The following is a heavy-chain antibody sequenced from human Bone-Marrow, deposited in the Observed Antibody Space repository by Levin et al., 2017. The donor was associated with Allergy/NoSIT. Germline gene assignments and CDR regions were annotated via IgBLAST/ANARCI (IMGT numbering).Heavy chain of an antibody. V-gene: IGHV3-9*01. Sequence: QSGGSLRLSCAASGFTFDDYAMHWVRQGPGKGLEWVSGISWNSGTIGYADSVKGRFTISRDNAKNSVYLQMNSLRVEDTALYYCASGASSSWYRAGVGDHWGQGTLVTVSS. CDR1: GFTFDDYA. D-gene: IGHD6-13*01. CDR3: ASGASSSWYRAGVGDH. J-gene: IGHJ4*02. CDR2: ISWNSGTI.